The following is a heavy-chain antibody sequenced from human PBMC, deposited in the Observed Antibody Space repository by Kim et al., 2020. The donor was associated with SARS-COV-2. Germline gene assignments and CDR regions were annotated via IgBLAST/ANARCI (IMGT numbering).Heavy chain of an antibody. Sequence: YAQKFQGRLSMTTDTSTSTAYMELISLRFDDTAVYYCARAMTTVRQNWFDPWGQGTLVTVSS. CDR3: ARAMTTVRQNWFDP. D-gene: IGHD4-17*01. J-gene: IGHJ5*02. V-gene: IGHV1-18*01.